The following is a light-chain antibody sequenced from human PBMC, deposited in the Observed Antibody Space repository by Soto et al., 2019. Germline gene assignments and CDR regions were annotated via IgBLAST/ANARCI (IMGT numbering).Light chain of an antibody. V-gene: IGKV3-20*01. CDR1: QSVSSSY. CDR2: DAS. CDR3: QQFSSYPLT. Sequence: IVWTQSPGTLSLSPGERATISCGASQSVSSSYLAWYQQKPGQAPRLLIYDASSRATGIPDRFSGGGSGTDFTLTISRLEPEDFAVYYCQQFSSYPLTFGGGTKVDIK. J-gene: IGKJ4*01.